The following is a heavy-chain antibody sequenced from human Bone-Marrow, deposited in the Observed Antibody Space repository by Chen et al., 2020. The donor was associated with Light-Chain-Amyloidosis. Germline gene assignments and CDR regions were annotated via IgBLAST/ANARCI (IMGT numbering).Heavy chain of an antibody. CDR2: ISYDGSNK. Sequence: QVQLVESGGGVVQPGRSLRLSCAASGFTFSSYGMHLVRHAPGKGLEWVAVISYDGSNKYYADSVKGRFTISRDNSKNTLYLQMNSLRAEDTAVYYCAKGTTFDYWGQGTLVTVSS. CDR3: AKGTTFDY. J-gene: IGHJ4*02. D-gene: IGHD2-2*01. CDR1: GFTFSSYG. V-gene: IGHV3-30*18.